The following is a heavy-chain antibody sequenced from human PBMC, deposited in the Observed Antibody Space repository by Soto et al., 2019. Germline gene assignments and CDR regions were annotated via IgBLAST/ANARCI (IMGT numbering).Heavy chain of an antibody. CDR1: GFTFSSYG. D-gene: IGHD2-15*01. CDR2: IWYDGSNK. V-gene: IGHV3-33*01. Sequence: QVQLVESGGCLVQPGRSLRLSCAASGFTFSSYGMHWVRQAPAKGLEWVAVIWYDGSNKYYADSVKGRFTISRDNSKNTLYLQMNSLRAEDTAVYYWARVGGDYWGQGTLVTVSS. CDR3: ARVGGDY. J-gene: IGHJ4*02.